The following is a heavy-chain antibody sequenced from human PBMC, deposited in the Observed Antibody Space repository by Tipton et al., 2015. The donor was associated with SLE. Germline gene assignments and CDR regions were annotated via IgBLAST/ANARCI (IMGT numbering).Heavy chain of an antibody. V-gene: IGHV4-34*01. CDR1: GESFSGYF. J-gene: IGHJ3*02. CDR3: ARPAGGVRGVIITWDAFDI. Sequence: TLSLTCAVYGESFSGYFWTWIRQPPGKGLEWIGEINHRGSTNYNPSLKSRVTLSIDTSKNQFSLKLSSVTAADTAVYFCARPAGGVRGVIITWDAFDIWGQGTMVTVSS. D-gene: IGHD3-10*01. CDR2: INHRGST.